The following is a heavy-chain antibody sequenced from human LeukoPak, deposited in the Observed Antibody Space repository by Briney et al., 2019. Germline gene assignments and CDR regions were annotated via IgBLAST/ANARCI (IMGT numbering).Heavy chain of an antibody. CDR1: GYTFTSYG. D-gene: IGHD6-19*01. CDR3: ATDKNSGWYGGDYFDY. Sequence: ASVKVSCKASGYTFTSYGISWVRQAPGQGLEWMGWISAYNGNTNYARKLQGRVTMTTDTSTSTAYMELRSLRSDDTAVYYCATDKNSGWYGGDYFDYWGQGTLVTVSS. J-gene: IGHJ4*02. CDR2: ISAYNGNT. V-gene: IGHV1-18*01.